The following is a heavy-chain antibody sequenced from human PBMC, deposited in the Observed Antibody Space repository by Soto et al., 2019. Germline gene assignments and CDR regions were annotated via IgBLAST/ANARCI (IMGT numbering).Heavy chain of an antibody. CDR3: TKGATSAFDS. Sequence: GEFLKISCQGKGYRFSSSWIGWVRKNHGKGLEGLVNVHPSDSDVRYSPAFEGQVTISADNSINTAYLQLLHLKASDTAIYCCTKGATSAFDSWGQGTRFTVSS. CDR2: VHPSDSDV. D-gene: IGHD3-16*01. J-gene: IGHJ4*02. CDR1: GYRFSSSW. V-gene: IGHV5-51*01.